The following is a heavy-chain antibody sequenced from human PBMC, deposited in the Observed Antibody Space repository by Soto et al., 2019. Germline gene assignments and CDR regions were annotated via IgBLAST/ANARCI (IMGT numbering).Heavy chain of an antibody. D-gene: IGHD2-2*01. CDR1: GFSFSSYG. Sequence: GGSLRLSCAASGFSFSSYGMHWLRQAAGKGLEWVAVISYDGSNKYYADSVRSRFTISRDNSKNTLYLQMNSLRPEDTAVFYCAKERMEQYQLLPFFDYWGQGTLVTVSS. CDR2: ISYDGSNK. CDR3: AKERMEQYQLLPFFDY. V-gene: IGHV3-30*18. J-gene: IGHJ4*02.